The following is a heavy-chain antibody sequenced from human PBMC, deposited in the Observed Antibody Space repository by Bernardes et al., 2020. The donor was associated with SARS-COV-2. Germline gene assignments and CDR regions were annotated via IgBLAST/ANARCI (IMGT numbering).Heavy chain of an antibody. CDR3: ARSYDSSGYHVPYYFDY. CDR2: IYWNDDK. V-gene: IGHV2-5*01. J-gene: IGHJ4*02. Sequence: SGPTLVKPTQTLTLTCTFSGFSLSTSGVGVGWIRQPPGKALEWLALIYWNDDKRYSPSLKSRLTITKDTSKNQVVLTMNNMDPVDTATYYCARSYDSSGYHVPYYFDYWGQGTLVTVSS. D-gene: IGHD3-22*01. CDR1: GFSLSTSGVG.